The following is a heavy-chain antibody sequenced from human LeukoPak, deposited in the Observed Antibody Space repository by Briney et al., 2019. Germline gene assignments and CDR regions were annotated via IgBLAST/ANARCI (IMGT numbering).Heavy chain of an antibody. V-gene: IGHV3-30*18. CDR2: ISYDGSNK. J-gene: IGHJ4*02. CDR3: AKDRSGSYYGRGFDY. Sequence: GRSLRLSCAASGFTFSSYGMHWVRQAPGKGLEWAAVISYDGSNKYYADSVKGRFTISRDNSKNTLYLQMNSLRAEDTAVYYCAKDRSGSYYGRGFDYWGQGTLVTVSS. CDR1: GFTFSSYG. D-gene: IGHD1-26*01.